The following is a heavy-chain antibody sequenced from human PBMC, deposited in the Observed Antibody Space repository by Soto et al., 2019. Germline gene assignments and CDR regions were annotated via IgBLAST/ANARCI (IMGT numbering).Heavy chain of an antibody. J-gene: IGHJ4*02. CDR1: GFAFDGFA. D-gene: IGHD3-10*01. V-gene: IGHV3-64D*06. CDR3: VKGYGSGTYYVAYFGY. CDR2: ISSNGGSI. Sequence: GGSLSLSSPASGFAFDGFAMHWVRQAPGKGLEYVAAISSNGGSIYYVDSVKGRFTISRDNSKSTLYLQMSSLRPEDTAVYYCVKGYGSGTYYVAYFGYWGQGTLVTVSS.